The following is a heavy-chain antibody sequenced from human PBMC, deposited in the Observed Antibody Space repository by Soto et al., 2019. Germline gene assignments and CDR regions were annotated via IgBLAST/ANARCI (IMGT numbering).Heavy chain of an antibody. D-gene: IGHD3-22*01. CDR2: INPSGGST. CDR3: ARDSNGAEQHGRKYYYDSSGSAPPYYYGMDV. J-gene: IGHJ6*02. CDR1: GYTFTSYY. Sequence: ASVKVSCKASGYTFTSYYMHWVRQAPGQGLEWMGIINPSGGSTSYAQKFQGRVTMTRDTSTSTVYMELSSLRSEDTAVYYCARDSNGAEQHGRKYYYDSSGSAPPYYYGMDVWGQGTTVTVSS. V-gene: IGHV1-46*01.